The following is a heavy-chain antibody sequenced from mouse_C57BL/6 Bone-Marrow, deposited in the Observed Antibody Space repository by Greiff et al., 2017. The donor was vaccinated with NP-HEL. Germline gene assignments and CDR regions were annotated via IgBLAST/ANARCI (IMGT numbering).Heavy chain of an antibody. D-gene: IGHD1-1*01. CDR3: TTVTTVVDYYAMDY. J-gene: IGHJ4*01. CDR2: IDPENGDT. CDR1: GFNIKDDY. V-gene: IGHV14-4*01. Sequence: EVQLQQSGAELVRPGASVKLSCTASGFNIKDDYMHWVKQRPEQGLEWIGWIDPENGDTEYASKFQGKATITADTSSNTAYLQLSSLTSEDTAVYYCTTVTTVVDYYAMDYWGQGTSVTVSS.